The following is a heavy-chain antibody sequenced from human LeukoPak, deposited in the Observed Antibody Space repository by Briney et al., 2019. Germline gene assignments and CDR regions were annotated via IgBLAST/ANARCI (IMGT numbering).Heavy chain of an antibody. CDR2: ISYDGSNK. CDR3: ARGALGYCSSTSCFATQFGA. J-gene: IGHJ5*02. Sequence: GRSLRLSCAASGFTFITYGMHWVRQAPGKGLEWVAVISYDGSNKYYADSVKGRFTISRDNSKNTLYLQMGSLRAEDMAVYYCARGALGYCSSTSCFATQFGAWGQGTLVTVSS. D-gene: IGHD2-2*01. CDR1: GFTFITYG. V-gene: IGHV3-30*03.